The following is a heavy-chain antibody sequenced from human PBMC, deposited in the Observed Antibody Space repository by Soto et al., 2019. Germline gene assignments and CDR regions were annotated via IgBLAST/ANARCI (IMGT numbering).Heavy chain of an antibody. Sequence: QVQLVESGGGVVQPGRSLRLSCAVSGFTFSDFGMHWVRQAPGKGLEWVALIWYHGGNEEYTDSVKGRFSISRDNSKNTLYLQMDSLRAEDTAVYYCARRGCVKGVCYNSYDMWGQGTMVTVSS. CDR2: IWYHGGNE. J-gene: IGHJ3*02. D-gene: IGHD2-8*01. CDR3: ARRGCVKGVCYNSYDM. V-gene: IGHV3-33*03. CDR1: GFTFSDFG.